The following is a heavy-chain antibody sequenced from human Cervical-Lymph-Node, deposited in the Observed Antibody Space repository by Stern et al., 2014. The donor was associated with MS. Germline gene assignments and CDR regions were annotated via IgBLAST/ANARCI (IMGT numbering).Heavy chain of an antibody. V-gene: IGHV5-51*03. CDR1: GHSLANYW. Sequence: EVHLVESGAEVKKPGESLKISCKGLGHSLANYWIAWVRQRPGKGLEWMGIIFPGASDIRYSPSFQGQVTMSADKSINTAYLQWSNLKASDTAMYFCARSYVRYGSGSYRYYYAVDVWGQGTAVTVSS. J-gene: IGHJ6*02. CDR3: ARSYVRYGSGSYRYYYAVDV. D-gene: IGHD3-10*01. CDR2: IFPGASDI.